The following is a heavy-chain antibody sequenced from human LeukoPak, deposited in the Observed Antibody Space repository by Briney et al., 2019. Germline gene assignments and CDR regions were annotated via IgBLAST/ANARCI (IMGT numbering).Heavy chain of an antibody. D-gene: IGHD5-18*01. J-gene: IGHJ2*01. Sequence: SETLSLTCTVSGDSISSGSYYWRWIRQPAGKGLEWIGRIYTSGSTNYNRSRKSRLTISVDPSKNQFSLKLSSVTAADTAVYYCAREVGGYRYGYRPTELSWYFDLWGRGTLVTVSP. CDR2: IYTSGST. V-gene: IGHV4-61*02. CDR3: AREVGGYRYGYRPTELSWYFDL. CDR1: GDSISSGSYY.